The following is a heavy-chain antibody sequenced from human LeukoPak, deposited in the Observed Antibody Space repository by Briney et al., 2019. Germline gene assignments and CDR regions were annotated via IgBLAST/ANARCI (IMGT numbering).Heavy chain of an antibody. V-gene: IGHV3-7*01. J-gene: IGHJ6*02. D-gene: IGHD3-9*01. CDR3: AREEGLRYFDWSLIFYYYSGMYV. Sequence: PGGSLRLSCAASGFTFSSYWMSWVRQAPGQGLERVAHIKQDGSEKYYVDSVKGRFTISSDNAKNSLYLQMNSLRAEDTAVYYCAREEGLRYFDWSLIFYYYSGMYVWGQGTAVTVSS. CDR2: IKQDGSEK. CDR1: GFTFSSYW.